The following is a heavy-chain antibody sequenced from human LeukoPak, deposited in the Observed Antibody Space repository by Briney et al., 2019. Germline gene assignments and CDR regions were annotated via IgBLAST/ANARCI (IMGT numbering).Heavy chain of an antibody. D-gene: IGHD3-10*01. CDR2: INHSGST. J-gene: IGHJ4*02. CDR1: GGSFSGYY. Sequence: SETLSLTCAVYGGSFSGYYWSWIRQPPGKGLEWIGEINHSGSTNYNPSLKSRVTISVDTSKNQFSLKLSSVTAADTAVYYCARVPRYYYVSGSYAMFWGQGTLVTLSS. V-gene: IGHV4-34*01. CDR3: ARVPRYYYVSGSYAMF.